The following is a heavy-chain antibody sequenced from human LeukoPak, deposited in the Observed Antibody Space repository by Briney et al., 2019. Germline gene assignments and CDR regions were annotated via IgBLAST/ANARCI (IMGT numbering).Heavy chain of an antibody. CDR1: GFTFSSYA. CDR3: VKDPFYGGNPLYYFDY. D-gene: IGHD4-23*01. J-gene: IGHJ4*02. Sequence: GGSLRLSCSASGFTFSSYAMHWVRQAPGEGLECVSAITGDGGRTYYADSVKGRFTISRDNSKNTLYLQMSSLRAEDTAVYYCVKDPFYGGNPLYYFDYWGQGTLVTVSS. V-gene: IGHV3-64D*06. CDR2: ITGDGGRT.